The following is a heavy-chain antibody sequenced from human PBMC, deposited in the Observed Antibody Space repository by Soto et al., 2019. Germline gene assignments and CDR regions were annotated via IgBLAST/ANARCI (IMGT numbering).Heavy chain of an antibody. CDR3: ARNSEHFDY. CDR2: ISSSARTK. V-gene: IGHV3-11*01. CDR1: GFTFSDYY. D-gene: IGHD6-13*01. J-gene: IGHJ4*02. Sequence: GSLRLSCAASGFTFSDYYMSWIRQAPGKGLEWVSYISSSARTKYYADSVKGRFTISRDNAKNSLYLQMNSLRAEDTAIYYCARNSEHFDYWGQGTLVTVSS.